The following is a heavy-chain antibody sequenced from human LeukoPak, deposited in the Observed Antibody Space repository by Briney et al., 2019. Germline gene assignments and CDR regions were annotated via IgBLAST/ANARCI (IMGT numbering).Heavy chain of an antibody. Sequence: PGGSLRLSCAASGFTFSSYEVNWVRQAPGKGLEWVSYISSSGSTIYYADSVKGRFTISRDNAKNSLYLQMNSLRAEDTAVYYCARTSSDAFDIWGQGTMVTVSS. D-gene: IGHD2-2*01. V-gene: IGHV3-48*03. J-gene: IGHJ3*02. CDR1: GFTFSSYE. CDR3: ARTSSDAFDI. CDR2: ISSSGSTI.